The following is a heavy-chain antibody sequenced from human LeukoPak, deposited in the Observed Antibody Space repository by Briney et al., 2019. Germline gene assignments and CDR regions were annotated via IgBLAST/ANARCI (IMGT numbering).Heavy chain of an antibody. CDR2: INHSGST. Sequence: SETLSLTCAVYGGSFSGYYWSWIRQPPGKGLEWIGEINHSGSTNYNPSLKSRVTISVDTSKNQFSLKLSSVTAADTAVYYCARRRSSSWYRGSNYFDYCGQGTLVTVSS. V-gene: IGHV4-34*01. CDR3: ARRRSSSWYRGSNYFDY. J-gene: IGHJ4*02. CDR1: GGSFSGYY. D-gene: IGHD6-13*01.